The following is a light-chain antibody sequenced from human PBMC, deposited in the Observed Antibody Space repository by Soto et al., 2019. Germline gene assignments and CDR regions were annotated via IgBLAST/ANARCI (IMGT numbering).Light chain of an antibody. CDR3: QQYENSPRT. CDR2: GAS. V-gene: IGKV3-20*01. J-gene: IGKJ2*01. CDR1: HNISSTY. Sequence: VVLTQSPDTLSLSPVERAALSCRASHNISSTYLAWYQQKPGQVPRLLIYGASSRATGVPDRFSGSGSGTDFTLTISRLESEDFAVYYCQQYENSPRTFGQGTKLEIK.